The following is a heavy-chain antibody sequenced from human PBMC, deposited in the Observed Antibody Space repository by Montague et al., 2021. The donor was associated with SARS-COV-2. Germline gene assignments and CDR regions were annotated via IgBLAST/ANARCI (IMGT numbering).Heavy chain of an antibody. Sequence: SETLSLTCAVYGGSFSGYYLSLIRQPPGKGLEWIGEINHSGSTNYNPSLKSRVTISVDTSKNQFSLKLSSVTAADTAVYYCARGSWHIVVVTAIRDGYYGIRVWG. V-gene: IGHV4-34*01. CDR3: ARGSWHIVVVTAIRDGYYGIRV. D-gene: IGHD2-21*02. CDR2: INHSGST. J-gene: IGHJ6*02. CDR1: GGSFSGYY.